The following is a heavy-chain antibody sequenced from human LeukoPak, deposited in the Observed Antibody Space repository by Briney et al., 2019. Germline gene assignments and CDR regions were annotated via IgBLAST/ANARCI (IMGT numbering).Heavy chain of an antibody. D-gene: IGHD2-2*01. V-gene: IGHV3-7*01. Sequence: GSLRLSCAASGFTFSSYWMSCVRQAPGKGLEWVANIKQDGSEKYYVDSVKGRFTISRDNAKNSLYLQMNSLRAEDTAVYYCARGEACSSTSCYFYYYYYGMDVWGQGTTVTVSS. CDR1: GFTFSSYW. J-gene: IGHJ6*02. CDR3: ARGEACSSTSCYFYYYYYGMDV. CDR2: IKQDGSEK.